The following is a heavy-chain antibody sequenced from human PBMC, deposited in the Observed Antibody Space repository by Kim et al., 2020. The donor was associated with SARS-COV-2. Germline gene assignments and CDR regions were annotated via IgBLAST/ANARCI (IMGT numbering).Heavy chain of an antibody. J-gene: IGHJ6*02. V-gene: IGHV3-33*01. Sequence: GGSLRLSCAASGFVFSSYGMHWVRQAPGKGLEWVAVIWYDGSGKYYSDSVKGRFTISRDNSKNTLFLQMNSLRAEDTAVYYCAREDYGGNPDYFYGMVVWGQGTTVTVSS. D-gene: IGHD4-17*01. CDR3: AREDYGGNPDYFYGMVV. CDR1: GFVFSSYG. CDR2: IWYDGSGK.